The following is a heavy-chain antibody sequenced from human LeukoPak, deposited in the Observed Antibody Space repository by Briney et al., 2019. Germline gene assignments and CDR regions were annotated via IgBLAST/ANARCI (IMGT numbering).Heavy chain of an antibody. D-gene: IGHD3-22*01. Sequence: PSETLSLTCTVSGDSISGFYWNWIRQPPGKGLEWIGYIYYSGSTNYNPSLKSRVTISVDTSKNQFSLKLSSVTAADTAVYYCARVAGYYDSSGYQTYYFDYWGQGTLVTVSS. V-gene: IGHV4-59*08. CDR2: IYYSGST. J-gene: IGHJ4*02. CDR1: GDSISGFY. CDR3: ARVAGYYDSSGYQTYYFDY.